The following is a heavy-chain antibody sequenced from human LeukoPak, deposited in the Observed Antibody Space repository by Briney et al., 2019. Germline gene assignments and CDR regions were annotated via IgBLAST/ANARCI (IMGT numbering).Heavy chain of an antibody. D-gene: IGHD5-18*01. CDR2: IIPIFGTA. V-gene: IGHV1-69*13. J-gene: IGHJ5*02. CDR3: ARHTAMVNVLDP. Sequence: SVKVSCKASGGTFSSYAISWVRQAPGQGLEWMGGIIPIFGTANYAQKFQGRVTITADESTSTAYMELSSLRSEDTAVYYCARHTAMVNVLDPWGQGTLVTVSS. CDR1: GGTFSSYA.